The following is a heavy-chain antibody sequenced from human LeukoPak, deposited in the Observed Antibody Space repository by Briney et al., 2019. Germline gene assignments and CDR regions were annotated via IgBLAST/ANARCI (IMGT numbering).Heavy chain of an antibody. Sequence: SVKVSCKASVGTFSSYAISWVRQAPGRGLEWMGGIIPIFGTANYAQKFQGRVTITADESTSTAYMELSSLRSEDTAVYYCAREETGTGGNWFDPWGQGTLVTVSS. D-gene: IGHD1/OR15-1a*01. CDR3: AREETGTGGNWFDP. V-gene: IGHV1-69*01. CDR1: VGTFSSYA. CDR2: IIPIFGTA. J-gene: IGHJ5*02.